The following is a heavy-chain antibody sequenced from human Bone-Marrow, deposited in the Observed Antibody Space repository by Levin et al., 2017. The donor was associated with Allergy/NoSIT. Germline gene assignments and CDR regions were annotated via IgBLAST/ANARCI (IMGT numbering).Heavy chain of an antibody. Sequence: ASVKVSCKASGYTFSNYGIHWVRQAPGQSLEWIGYINVCNGNTRNSLKFQGRVTITRDLSANMAYMEVTSLKFEDTAVYYCARQMPRVPGETNWLDPWGQGTLVTVSS. D-gene: IGHD2-8*01. V-gene: IGHV1-3*01. CDR1: GYTFSNYG. CDR3: ARQMPRVPGETNWLDP. CDR2: INVCNGNT. J-gene: IGHJ5*02.